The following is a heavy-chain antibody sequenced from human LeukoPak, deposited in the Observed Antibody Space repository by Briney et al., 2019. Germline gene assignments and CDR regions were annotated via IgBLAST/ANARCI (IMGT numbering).Heavy chain of an antibody. J-gene: IGHJ4*02. CDR1: GGTFSSYT. V-gene: IGHV1-69*02. Sequence: ASVKGSCKASGGTFSSYTISWVRQAPGQGLEWMGRIIPILGIANYAQKFQGRVTIPADKSTSTAYMELSSLRSEDTAVYYCARVGQQLAFDYWGQGTLVTVSS. D-gene: IGHD6-13*01. CDR3: ARVGQQLAFDY. CDR2: IIPILGIA.